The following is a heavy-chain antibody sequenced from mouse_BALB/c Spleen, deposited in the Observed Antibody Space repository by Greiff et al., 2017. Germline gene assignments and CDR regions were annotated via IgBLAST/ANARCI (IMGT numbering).Heavy chain of an antibody. Sequence: SGGGLVQPGGSRKLSCAASGFTFSSFGMHWVRQAPEKGLEWVAYISSGSSTIYYADTVKGRFTISRDNPKNTLFLQMTSLRSEDTAMYYCARRVYGNLDYWGQGTTLTVSS. CDR1: GFTFSSFG. J-gene: IGHJ2*01. V-gene: IGHV5-17*02. CDR2: ISSGSSTI. D-gene: IGHD2-1*01. CDR3: ARRVYGNLDY.